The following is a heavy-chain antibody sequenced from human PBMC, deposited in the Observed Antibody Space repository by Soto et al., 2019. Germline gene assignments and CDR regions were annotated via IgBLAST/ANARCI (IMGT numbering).Heavy chain of an antibody. CDR2: FFSDAER. V-gene: IGHV2-26*01. CDR1: GFSLTNGRMG. CDR3: ARMDGDYNYYGLDV. D-gene: IGHD4-17*01. Sequence: SGPTLVNPTETLTLTCSVSGFSLTNGRMGVSWIRQPPGKALELLAHFFSDAERSYSTSMQSRLNMYKDSSGSQVVLTMTNMAPADTATYYCARMDGDYNYYGLDVWGHGIVVTVSS. J-gene: IGHJ6*02.